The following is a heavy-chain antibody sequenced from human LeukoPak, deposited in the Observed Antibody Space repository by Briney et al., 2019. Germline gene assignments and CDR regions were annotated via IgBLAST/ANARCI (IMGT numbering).Heavy chain of an antibody. Sequence: SETLSLTCAVYGGSFSGYYWSWIRQPPGKGLEWIGEINHSGSTNYNPSLTSRVTISVDTSKNQFSLKLSSVTAADTAVYYCARHKDYYYSYMDVWGKGTTVTISS. CDR1: GGSFSGYY. J-gene: IGHJ6*03. CDR2: INHSGST. V-gene: IGHV4-34*01. CDR3: ARHKDYYYSYMDV.